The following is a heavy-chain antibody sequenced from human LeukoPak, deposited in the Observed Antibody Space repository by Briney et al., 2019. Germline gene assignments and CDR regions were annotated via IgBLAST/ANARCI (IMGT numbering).Heavy chain of an antibody. J-gene: IGHJ4*02. CDR3: AKDMGYTFGHAFDY. V-gene: IGHV3-21*01. D-gene: IGHD5-18*01. CDR1: GFTFSSYS. Sequence: GGSLRLSCAASGFTFSSYSMNWVRQAPGKGLEWVSSISRSSSYIYYADSVKGRFTISRDNSKNTLYLQMNSLRTEDTAVYYCAKDMGYTFGHAFDYWGQGTLVTVSS. CDR2: ISRSSSYI.